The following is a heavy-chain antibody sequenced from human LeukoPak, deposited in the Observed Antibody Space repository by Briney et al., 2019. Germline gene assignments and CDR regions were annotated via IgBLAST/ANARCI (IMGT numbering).Heavy chain of an antibody. J-gene: IGHJ6*02. CDR3: ARNPYCSSTSCYWRYYYYYYGMDV. Sequence: GGPLRLSCAASGFTFSSYSMNWVRQAPGKGLEWVSYISSSSSTIYYADSVKGRFTISRDNAKNSLYLQMNSLRDEDTAVYYCARNPYCSSTSCYWRYYYYYYGMDVWGQGTTVTVSS. D-gene: IGHD2-2*01. V-gene: IGHV3-48*02. CDR2: ISSSSSTI. CDR1: GFTFSSYS.